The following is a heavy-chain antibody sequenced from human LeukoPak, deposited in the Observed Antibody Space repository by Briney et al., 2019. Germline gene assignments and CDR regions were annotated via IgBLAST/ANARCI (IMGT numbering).Heavy chain of an antibody. CDR1: GFTFSSYE. J-gene: IGHJ6*02. CDR3: ARSETTVTSNYYYYGMDV. CDR2: ISSSGSTI. D-gene: IGHD4-17*01. Sequence: GGSLRLSCAASGFTFSSYEMNWVRQAPGKGLEWVSYISSSGSTIYYADSVKGRFTISRDNAKNSLYLQMNSLRAEDTAVYYCARSETTVTSNYYYYGMDVWGQGTTVTVSS. V-gene: IGHV3-48*03.